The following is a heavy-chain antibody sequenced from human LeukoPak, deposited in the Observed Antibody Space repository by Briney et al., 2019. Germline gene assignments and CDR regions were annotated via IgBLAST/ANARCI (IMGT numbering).Heavy chain of an antibody. CDR3: ARRLTQYDCFDP. J-gene: IGHJ5*02. D-gene: IGHD2-2*01. Sequence: SQTLSLTCALSGDSVSSNSVTWNWIRQSPSRGLEWLGRTYYRSTWYNDYTVSVRGRITVNPDTSKNQFSLHLNSVTPEDTAVYYCARRLTQYDCFDPWGQGILVTVSS. CDR2: TYYRSTWYN. CDR1: GDSVSSNSVT. V-gene: IGHV6-1*01.